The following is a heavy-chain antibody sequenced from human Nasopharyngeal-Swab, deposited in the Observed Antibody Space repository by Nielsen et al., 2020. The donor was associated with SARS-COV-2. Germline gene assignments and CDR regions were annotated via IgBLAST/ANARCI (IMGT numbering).Heavy chain of an antibody. J-gene: IGHJ6*01. CDR2: IWHDGSRQ. CDR1: GFRFSGYG. D-gene: IGHD2-21*01. V-gene: IGHV3-33*01. CDR3: ARDVIVFGIDV. Sequence: GESLKISCVASGFRFSGYGMYWVRQAPGKGLEWVAVIWHDGSRQHYADSVKGRFTISRDNSKNTLYLQMNSLRADDTAIYYCARDVIVFGIDVWGQGTTVTVSS.